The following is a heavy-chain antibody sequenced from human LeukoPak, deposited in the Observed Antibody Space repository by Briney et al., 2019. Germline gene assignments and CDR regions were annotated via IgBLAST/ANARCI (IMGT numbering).Heavy chain of an antibody. J-gene: IGHJ4*02. D-gene: IGHD6-19*01. CDR3: AKPGYSSDWHRNFDY. CDR1: GFTFGTYW. V-gene: IGHV3-23*01. CDR2: ISGSGVST. Sequence: GGSLRLSCEASGFTFGTYWMTWVRQAPGQGLEWVSGISGSGVSTYYAASVKGRFTISRDNSKNTLYLQMNSLRAEDTAIYYCAKPGYSSDWHRNFDYWGQGTLVTVSS.